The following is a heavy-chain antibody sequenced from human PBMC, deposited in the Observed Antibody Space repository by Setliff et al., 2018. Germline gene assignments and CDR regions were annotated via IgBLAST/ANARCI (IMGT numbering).Heavy chain of an antibody. Sequence: ASVKVSCKASGYTFTGYYMHWVRQAPGQGLEWMGWINTNTGNPTYAQGFTGRFVFSLDTSVSTTYLQISSLKAEDTAVYYCARGEYTSLPSEVYYHMDVWGKGTTVTVSS. CDR3: ARGEYTSLPSEVYYHMDV. D-gene: IGHD6-6*01. CDR1: GYTFTGYY. V-gene: IGHV7-4-1*02. CDR2: INTNTGNP. J-gene: IGHJ6*03.